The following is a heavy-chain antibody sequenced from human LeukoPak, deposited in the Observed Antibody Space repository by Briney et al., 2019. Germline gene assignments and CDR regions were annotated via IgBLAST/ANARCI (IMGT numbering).Heavy chain of an antibody. D-gene: IGHD5-12*01. CDR2: MNPNSGNT. CDR3: ARARGYDPSWFDP. CDR1: GYTFTGYY. V-gene: IGHV1-8*02. J-gene: IGHJ5*02. Sequence: ASVKVSCKASGYTFTGYYLHWVRQAPGQGLEWMGWMNPNSGNTGYAQKFQGRVTMTRNTSISTAYMELSSLRSEDTAVYYCARARGYDPSWFDPWGQGTLVTVSS.